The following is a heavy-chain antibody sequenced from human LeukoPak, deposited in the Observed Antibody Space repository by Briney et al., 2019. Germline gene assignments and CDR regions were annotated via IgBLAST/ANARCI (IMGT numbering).Heavy chain of an antibody. J-gene: IGHJ6*03. Sequence: SETLSLTCAVYGGSFSGYYWSWIRQHPGKGLEWIGEINHSGSTNYNPSLKSRVTISVDTSKNQFSLKLSSVTAADTAVYYCARVRGRYSNYAYYYYMDVWGKGTTVTVSS. CDR1: GGSFSGYY. V-gene: IGHV4-34*01. CDR2: INHSGST. CDR3: ARVRGRYSNYAYYYYMDV. D-gene: IGHD4-11*01.